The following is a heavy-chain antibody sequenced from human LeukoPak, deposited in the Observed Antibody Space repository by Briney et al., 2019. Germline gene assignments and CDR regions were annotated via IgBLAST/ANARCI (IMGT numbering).Heavy chain of an antibody. Sequence: ASVKVSCKASGYTFTSYDINWVRQATGQGLEWMGWMNPNSGNTGYAQKFQGRVTMTRNTSISTAYMELSSLRSEDTAVYYYARLMRRQQGGNWFDPWGQGTLVTVSS. CDR2: MNPNSGNT. V-gene: IGHV1-8*01. CDR1: GYTFTSYD. D-gene: IGHD6-13*01. J-gene: IGHJ5*02. CDR3: ARLMRRQQGGNWFDP.